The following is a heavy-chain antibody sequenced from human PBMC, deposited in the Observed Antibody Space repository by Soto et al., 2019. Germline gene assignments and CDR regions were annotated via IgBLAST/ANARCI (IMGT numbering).Heavy chain of an antibody. D-gene: IGHD1-7*01. J-gene: IGHJ6*03. CDR1: GDSVSSYSSA. CDR3: AGTTSHQWYYMDV. Sequence: PSQTLSLTCAISGDSVSSYSSAWNWIKLSPSRGLEWLARTYYRSRWYNDYAVSVRSRITVNPDTSKNQFSLQLTSVTPEDTAVYYCAGTTSHQWYYMDVWGKGTTVTAP. V-gene: IGHV6-1*01. CDR2: TYYRSRWYN.